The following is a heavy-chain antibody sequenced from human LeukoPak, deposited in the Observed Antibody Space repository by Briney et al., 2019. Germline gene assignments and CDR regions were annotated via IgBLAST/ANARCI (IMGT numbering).Heavy chain of an antibody. CDR3: ARSGTAYSSYGY. CDR2: IYPGDSDT. J-gene: IGHJ4*02. CDR1: GYSFTNYW. D-gene: IGHD6-6*01. Sequence: HGESLKISCRGSGYSFTNYWIGWVRQMPGKGLEWMGIIYPGDSDTRYNPSFEGQVIISADKSISTAYLQWSSLKASDTAMYYYARSGTAYSSYGYWGQGTLVTVSS. V-gene: IGHV5-51*01.